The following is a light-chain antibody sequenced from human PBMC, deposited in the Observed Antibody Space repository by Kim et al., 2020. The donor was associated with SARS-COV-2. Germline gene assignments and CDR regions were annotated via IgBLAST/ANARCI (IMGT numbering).Light chain of an antibody. V-gene: IGKV1-39*01. CDR2: AAS. CDR1: QSISSY. CDR3: QQSYSTLTWT. Sequence: SVRKRVTLTCRASQSISSYLNWYQQKPGEAPTLLIYAASSWQSGVPSRFSGSGSGTDFTLTISSLQPEDFATYYCQQSYSTLTWTFGQGTKVDIK. J-gene: IGKJ1*01.